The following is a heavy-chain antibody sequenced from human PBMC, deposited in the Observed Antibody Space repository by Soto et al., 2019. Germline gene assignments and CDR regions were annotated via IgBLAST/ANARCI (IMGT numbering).Heavy chain of an antibody. Sequence: ASVKVSCKASGYTFTSYYMHWVRQAPGQGLEWMGIINPSGGSTSYAQKFQGRVTMTRDTSTSTVYMELSSLRSEDTAVYYCARDIGDSGYEPDFYYYGMDVWGQGTTVTVSS. J-gene: IGHJ6*02. CDR3: ARDIGDSGYEPDFYYYGMDV. V-gene: IGHV1-46*01. CDR2: INPSGGST. CDR1: GYTFTSYY. D-gene: IGHD5-12*01.